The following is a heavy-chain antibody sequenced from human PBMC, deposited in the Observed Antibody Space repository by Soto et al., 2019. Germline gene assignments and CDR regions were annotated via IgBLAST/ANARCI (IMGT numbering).Heavy chain of an antibody. CDR1: GLTFSSYG. Sequence: PVGLLRLPNAASGLTFSSYGVNWVLQAPGKGLEWVSYISSSSTIYYADSVKGRFTISRDNAKNSLYLQMNSLRAEDTAVYYCARGDSSGWYWGYFDYWGQGTLVTVSS. J-gene: IGHJ4*02. CDR3: ARGDSSGWYWGYFDY. CDR2: ISSSSTI. D-gene: IGHD6-19*01. V-gene: IGHV3-48*01.